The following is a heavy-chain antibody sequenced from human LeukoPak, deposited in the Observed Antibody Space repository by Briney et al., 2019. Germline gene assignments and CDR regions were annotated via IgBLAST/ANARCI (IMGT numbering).Heavy chain of an antibody. CDR2: IYYSGST. J-gene: IGHJ6*02. CDR1: GHSISYSSYY. Sequence: SETLSLTCIVSGHSISYSSYYWGWIRQPPGRGLEWIGSIYYSGSTYYNPSLQSRVTISGDTSKNQFSLKLSSVTAADTAVYYCARTSYYNYDTDVWGQGTTVTVSS. V-gene: IGHV4-39*01. CDR3: ARTSYYNYDTDV.